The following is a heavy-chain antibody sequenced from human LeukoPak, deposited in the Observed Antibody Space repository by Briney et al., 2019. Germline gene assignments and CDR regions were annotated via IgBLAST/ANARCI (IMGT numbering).Heavy chain of an antibody. CDR3: ARHVDSNRNWYFDL. CDR1: GGSISSSSYY. V-gene: IGHV4-39*01. CDR2: IYYSGST. Sequence: PLETLSVTCTVSGGSISSSSYYWGWIRQPPGKGLEWIGSIYYSGSTYYNPSLKSRVTISVDTSKNQFSLKLSSVTAADTAVYYCARHVDSNRNWYFDLWGRGTLVTVSS. D-gene: IGHD6-13*01. J-gene: IGHJ2*01.